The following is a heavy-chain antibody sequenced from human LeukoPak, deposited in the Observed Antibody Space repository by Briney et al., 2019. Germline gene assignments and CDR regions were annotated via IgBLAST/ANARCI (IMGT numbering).Heavy chain of an antibody. CDR1: GYTFTGYY. V-gene: IGHV1-2*02. CDR2: INPNSGGT. CDR3: ARGSDYSSGWYRGSRALDY. Sequence: ASVTVSFKASGYTFTGYYMHWVRQAPGQGLEWMGWINPNSGGTNYAQKFQGRVTMTRDTSISTAYMELSRLRSDDTAVYYCARGSDYSSGWYRGSRALDYWGQGTLVTVSS. D-gene: IGHD6-19*01. J-gene: IGHJ4*02.